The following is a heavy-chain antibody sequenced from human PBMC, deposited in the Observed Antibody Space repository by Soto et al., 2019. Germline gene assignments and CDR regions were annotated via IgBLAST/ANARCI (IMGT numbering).Heavy chain of an antibody. CDR3: ARWPDYGGNSVLGYFDY. J-gene: IGHJ4*02. Sequence: ASVKVSCKASGYTFTSYAMHWVRQAPGQRLEWMGWINAGNVNTKYSQKFQGRVTITRDTSASTAYMELSSLRSEDTAVYYCARWPDYGGNSVLGYFDYWGQGTLVTVSS. CDR2: INAGNVNT. V-gene: IGHV1-3*01. D-gene: IGHD4-17*01. CDR1: GYTFTSYA.